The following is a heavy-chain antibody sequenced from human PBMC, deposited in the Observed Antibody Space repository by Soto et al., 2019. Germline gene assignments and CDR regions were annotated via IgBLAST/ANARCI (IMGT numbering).Heavy chain of an antibody. V-gene: IGHV1-2*04. CDR3: ARDGRDYGDLPPLDY. CDR2: INPNSGGT. Sequence: ASVKVSCKASGYTFAGYYMHWVRQAPGQGLEWMGWINPNSGGTNYAQKFQGWVTMTRDTSISTAYMELSRLRSDDTAVYYCARDGRDYGDLPPLDYWGQGTLVTVSS. D-gene: IGHD4-17*01. J-gene: IGHJ4*02. CDR1: GYTFAGYY.